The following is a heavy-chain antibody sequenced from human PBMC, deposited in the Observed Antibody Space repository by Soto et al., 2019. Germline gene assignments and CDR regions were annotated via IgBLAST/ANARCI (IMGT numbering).Heavy chain of an antibody. CDR1: GFTFSSYW. V-gene: IGHV3-74*01. CDR3: ASYYGSGIYHPKY. D-gene: IGHD3-10*01. Sequence: EVQLVESWGGLVQPGGSLRLSCAASGFTFSSYWMHWVRQAPGKGLVWVSRINSDGRSTSYADSVKGRFTISRDNAKNTLYLQMNSLRAEDTAVYYCASYYGSGIYHPKYWGQGTLVTVAS. J-gene: IGHJ4*02. CDR2: INSDGRST.